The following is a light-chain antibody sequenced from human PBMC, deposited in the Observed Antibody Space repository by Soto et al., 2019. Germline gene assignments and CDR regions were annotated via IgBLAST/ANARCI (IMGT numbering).Light chain of an antibody. CDR3: QQSHSTPLT. CDR1: LRISKY. Sequence: DIEVIQSPSSLSASVGDRVTITCRASLRISKYLNWYQQLPGKAPKLLIYGASSLQSGVPSRFIGSGSGTDFTLTISGLQPEDAATYDCQQSHSTPLTFGGGTKLEI. CDR2: GAS. V-gene: IGKV1-39*01. J-gene: IGKJ4*01.